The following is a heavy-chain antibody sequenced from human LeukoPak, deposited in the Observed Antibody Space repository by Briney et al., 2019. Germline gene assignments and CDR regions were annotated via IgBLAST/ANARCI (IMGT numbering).Heavy chain of an antibody. CDR1: GASISSYY. Sequence: SESLSLTCTVSGASISSYYWNWIRQPPGKGLEWIGHIFYSGSTISNPSLKSRVTISVDTSKNQFSLKLSSVTAADTAVYYCARGTYYSYDSSGYLFWFDPWGPGTLVTVSS. CDR2: IFYSGST. CDR3: ARGTYYSYDSSGYLFWFDP. J-gene: IGHJ5*02. V-gene: IGHV4-59*01. D-gene: IGHD3-22*01.